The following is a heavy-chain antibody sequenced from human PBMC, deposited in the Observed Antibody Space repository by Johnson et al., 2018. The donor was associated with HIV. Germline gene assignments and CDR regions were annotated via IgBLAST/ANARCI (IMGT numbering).Heavy chain of an antibody. V-gene: IGHV3-20*04. J-gene: IGHJ3*02. D-gene: IGHD5-24*01. CDR3: ARGGLEMATITDAFDI. CDR1: GFTFDDYG. Sequence: VQLVESGGGVVRPGGSLRLSCAASGFTFDDYGMHWVRQAPGKGLEWVSSINWNGGRPAYADSVKGRFTISRDNSKNTLYLQMGSLRAEDMAVYYCARGGLEMATITDAFDIWGQGTMVTVSS. CDR2: INWNGGRP.